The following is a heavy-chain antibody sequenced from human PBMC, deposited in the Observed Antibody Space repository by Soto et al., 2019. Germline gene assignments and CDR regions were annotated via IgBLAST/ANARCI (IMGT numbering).Heavy chain of an antibody. CDR2: IYYSGST. CDR3: ARGGDYGDSAYYYGMDV. J-gene: IGHJ6*02. D-gene: IGHD4-17*01. Sequence: SETLSLTCSVSGSSVSNSNYYWGWIRQPPGKGLDWIGSIYYSGSTNYNPSLKSRVTISVDTSKNQFSLKLSSVTAADTAVYYCARGGDYGDSAYYYGMDVWGQGTKVTVSS. V-gene: IGHV4-39*07. CDR1: GSSVSNSNYY.